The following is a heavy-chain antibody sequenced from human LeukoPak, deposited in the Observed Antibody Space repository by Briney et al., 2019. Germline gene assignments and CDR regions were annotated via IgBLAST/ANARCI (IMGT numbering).Heavy chain of an antibody. CDR1: GFTFSSYG. Sequence: GRSLRLSCAASGFTFSSYGMHWVRQAPGKGLEWVAVISYDGSNKYYADSVKGRFTISRDNSKNTLYLQMNSLRAEDTAVYYCAKDLEDYYDSSGELDYWGQGTLVTVSS. CDR2: ISYDGSNK. CDR3: AKDLEDYYDSSGELDY. D-gene: IGHD3-22*01. V-gene: IGHV3-30*18. J-gene: IGHJ4*02.